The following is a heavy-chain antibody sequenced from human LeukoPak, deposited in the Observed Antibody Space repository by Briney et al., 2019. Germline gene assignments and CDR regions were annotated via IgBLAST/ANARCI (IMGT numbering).Heavy chain of an antibody. J-gene: IGHJ4*02. CDR3: ARQVGAIDY. CDR1: GYSISSGYY. CDR2: IYHSGST. V-gene: IGHV4-38-2*01. Sequence: PSETLSLTCAVSGYSISSGYYWGWNRQPPGKGLEWIGSIYHSGSTYYNPSLKSRVTISVDTSKNQFSLKLSSVTAADTAVYYCARQVGAIDYWGQGTLVTVSS. D-gene: IGHD1-26*01.